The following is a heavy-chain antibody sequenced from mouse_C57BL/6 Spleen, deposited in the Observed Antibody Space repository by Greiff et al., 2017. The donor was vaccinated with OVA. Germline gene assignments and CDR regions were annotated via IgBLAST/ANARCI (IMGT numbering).Heavy chain of an antibody. CDR1: GFTFSSYA. CDR2: ISSGGDYI. J-gene: IGHJ1*03. V-gene: IGHV5S21*01. D-gene: IGHD2-14*01. CDR3: ARAEYDCDWYFDG. Sequence: EVHLVESGEGLVKPGGSLKLSCAASGFTFSSYAMSWVRQTPEKRLEWVAYISSGGDYIYYADTVKGRVTISRDNARNTRYLQMSSLKSEDTAMYYCARAEYDCDWYFDGWGTGTTVTVSS.